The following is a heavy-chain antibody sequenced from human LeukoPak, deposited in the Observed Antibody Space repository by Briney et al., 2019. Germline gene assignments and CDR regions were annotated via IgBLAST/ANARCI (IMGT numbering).Heavy chain of an antibody. CDR3: ARAGSSGSLIDY. V-gene: IGHV4-61*01. Sequence: PSETLSLTCTVSGGSISSSYYYWSWIRQPPGKGLEWIGYVYYSGNTNYNPSLKSRVTISLDTSKNQFSLKLSSVTAADTAVYYCARAGSSGSLIDYWGQGTLVTVSS. D-gene: IGHD3-22*01. CDR1: GGSISSSYYY. J-gene: IGHJ4*02. CDR2: VYYSGNT.